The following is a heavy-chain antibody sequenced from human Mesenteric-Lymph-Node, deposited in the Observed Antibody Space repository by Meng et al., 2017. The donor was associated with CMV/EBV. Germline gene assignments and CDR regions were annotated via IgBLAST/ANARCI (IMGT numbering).Heavy chain of an antibody. D-gene: IGHD3-16*01. V-gene: IGHV3-30-3*01. J-gene: IGHJ4*02. CDR1: GFTFSSYA. Sequence: GGSLRLSCAASGFTFSSYAMHWVRQAPGKGLEWVAVISYDGSNKYYADSVKGRFTISRDNSKNTLYLQMNSLRAEDTAVYYCARDRRGFDYWGQGTLVTVSS. CDR3: ARDRRGFDY. CDR2: ISYDGSNK.